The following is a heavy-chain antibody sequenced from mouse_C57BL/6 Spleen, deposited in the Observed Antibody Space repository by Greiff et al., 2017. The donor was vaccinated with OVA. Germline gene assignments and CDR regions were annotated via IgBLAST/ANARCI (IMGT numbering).Heavy chain of an antibody. CDR1: GYTFTSYW. CDR2: IHPNSGSN. CDR3: ARAVYYDSKGAMDY. J-gene: IGHJ4*01. Sequence: QVQLQQSGAELVKPGASVKLSCKASGYTFTSYWMHWVKQRPGQGLEWIGLIHPNSGSNNYYETFKSKATLTVDTSSSTTNMQLSSLTSNDSAVYYCARAVYYDSKGAMDYWGQGTTVTVSS. D-gene: IGHD1-1*01. V-gene: IGHV1-64*01.